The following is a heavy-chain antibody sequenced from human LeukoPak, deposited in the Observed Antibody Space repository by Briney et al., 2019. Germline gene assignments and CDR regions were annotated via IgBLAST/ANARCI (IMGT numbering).Heavy chain of an antibody. J-gene: IGHJ4*02. D-gene: IGHD2-2*01. Sequence: SETLSLTCAVSGYSISSGYYWGWIRQPPGKGLARIGGIYHSGSTYYNPSLKSRVTMSVDTSKNQFSLKLRSVTAADTAVYYCARHSPQLQYFDYWGQGTLVTVSS. CDR3: ARHSPQLQYFDY. V-gene: IGHV4-38-2*01. CDR1: GYSISSGYY. CDR2: IYHSGST.